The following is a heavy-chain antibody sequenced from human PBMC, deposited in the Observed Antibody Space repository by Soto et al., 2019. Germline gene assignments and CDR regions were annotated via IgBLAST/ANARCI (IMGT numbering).Heavy chain of an antibody. CDR3: ARRKTYYYDSSDAFDI. Sequence: PGESLKISCKGSGYSFTSYWISWVRQMPGKGLEWMGRIDPSGSYTNYSPSFQGHVTISADKSISTAYLQWSSLKASDTAMYYCARRKTYYYDSSDAFDIWGQGTMVTV. J-gene: IGHJ3*02. CDR2: IDPSGSYT. CDR1: GYSFTSYW. V-gene: IGHV5-10-1*01. D-gene: IGHD3-22*01.